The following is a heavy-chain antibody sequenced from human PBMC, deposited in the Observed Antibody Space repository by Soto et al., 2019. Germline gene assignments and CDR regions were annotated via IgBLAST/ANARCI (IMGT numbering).Heavy chain of an antibody. J-gene: IGHJ4*02. V-gene: IGHV3-66*01. CDR2: IYSGSTT. CDR3: ATSQAARYYFDY. Sequence: EVQLVESGGGLVQPGGCLRLSCAASGFTVSSNYMSWVRQAPGKGLEWVSIIYSGSTTYYADSVKGRFTISRDNSKNTLYLQMNSLRAEDTAVYYCATSQAARYYFDYWGQGTLVTVSS. CDR1: GFTVSSNY. D-gene: IGHD6-6*01.